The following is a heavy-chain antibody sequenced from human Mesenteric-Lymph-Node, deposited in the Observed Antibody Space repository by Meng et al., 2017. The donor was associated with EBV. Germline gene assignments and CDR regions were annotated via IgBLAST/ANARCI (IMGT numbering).Heavy chain of an antibody. CDR2: INAGNDNT. J-gene: IGHJ4*02. Sequence: QVRLVQSGAEVKKPGASVKVSCKASGYSFTSYAIHWVRQAPGHSPEWMGWINAGNDNTKYSQKFQHRVTIIRDTSATTAYMELSSLRSEDTAVYYCARGGYDFWSGYYTFDYWGQGTLVTVSS. CDR3: ARGGYDFWSGYYTFDY. CDR1: GYSFTSYA. D-gene: IGHD3-3*01. V-gene: IGHV1-3*01.